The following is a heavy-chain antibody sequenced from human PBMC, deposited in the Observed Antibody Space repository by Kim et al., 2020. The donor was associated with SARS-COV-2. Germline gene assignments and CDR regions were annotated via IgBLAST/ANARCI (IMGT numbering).Heavy chain of an antibody. J-gene: IGHJ1*01. Sequence: SETLSLTCGVSGGSFIAYYWTWIRQPPGQGLEWIGEVSHSGSTNYSPSFKRRATISVDTSKNHFTLKLTSVTAADTAVYFCAKGRYSSSRDELPEYFQYWGEGTLVTVSS. D-gene: IGHD6-13*01. V-gene: IGHV4-34*01. CDR1: GGSFIAYY. CDR2: VSHSGST. CDR3: AKGRYSSSRDELPEYFQY.